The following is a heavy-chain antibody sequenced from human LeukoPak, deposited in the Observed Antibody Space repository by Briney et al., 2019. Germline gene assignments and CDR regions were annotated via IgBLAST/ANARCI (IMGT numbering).Heavy chain of an antibody. CDR3: ARVWAAGTRWSGWDWFDP. CDR1: GGSISSGSYY. CDR2: IYTSGST. V-gene: IGHV4-61*02. J-gene: IGHJ5*02. D-gene: IGHD6-13*01. Sequence: SETLSLTCTVSGGSISSGSYYWSWIRQPAGKGLEWTGRIYTSGSTNYNPSLKSRVTISVDTSKNQFSLKLSSVTAADTAVYYCARVWAAGTRWSGWDWFDPWGQGTLVTVSS.